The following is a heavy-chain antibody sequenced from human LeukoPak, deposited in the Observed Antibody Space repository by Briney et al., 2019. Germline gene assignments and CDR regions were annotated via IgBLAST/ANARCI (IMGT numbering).Heavy chain of an antibody. V-gene: IGHV1-2*02. CDR1: GYTFTGYY. J-gene: IGHJ4*02. D-gene: IGHD3-22*01. CDR3: AREGVNYYDSSGYYY. Sequence: ASVKVSCKASGYTFTGYYMHWVRQAPGQGLEWMGWINPNSGGTNYAQKFQGRVTMARDTSISTAYMELSRLRSDDTAVYYCAREGVNYYDSSGYYYWGQGPLVTVSS. CDR2: INPNSGGT.